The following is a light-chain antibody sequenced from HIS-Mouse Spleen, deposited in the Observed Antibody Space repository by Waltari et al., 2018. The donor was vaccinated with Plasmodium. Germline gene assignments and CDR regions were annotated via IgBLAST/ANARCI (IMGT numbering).Light chain of an antibody. V-gene: IGLV2-14*03. CDR1: SSDVGGYNY. CDR3: SSYTSSSTHVV. CDR2: DVS. J-gene: IGLJ2*01. Sequence: QSALTQPASVSGSPGQSITISCTGTSSDVGGYNYVSWYQQHPGKAPKLSIYDVSKRPSGVSKRFAGAKSGNTASLTISGLQAEDEADYYCSSYTSSSTHVVFGGGTKLTVL.